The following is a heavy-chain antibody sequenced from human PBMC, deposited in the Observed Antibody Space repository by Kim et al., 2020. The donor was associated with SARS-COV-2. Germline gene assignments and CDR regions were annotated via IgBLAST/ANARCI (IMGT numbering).Heavy chain of an antibody. CDR1: GFTFSNYA. CDR2: ISGGGGST. Sequence: GGSLRLSCAASGFTFSNYAMSWVRQVSGKGLEWVSGISGGGGSTFYADSVKGRFTISRDNSKNTLYLQMNSLKAEDTAVYYCAKFRHDGSNPWYFDLWGR. V-gene: IGHV3-23*01. D-gene: IGHD2-2*01. CDR3: AKFRHDGSNPWYFDL. J-gene: IGHJ2*01.